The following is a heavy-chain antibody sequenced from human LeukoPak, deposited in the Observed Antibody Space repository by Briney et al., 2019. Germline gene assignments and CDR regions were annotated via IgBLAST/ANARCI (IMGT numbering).Heavy chain of an antibody. J-gene: IGHJ4*02. CDR2: ISYDGSNK. V-gene: IGHV3-30*03. CDR1: GFTFSSYG. D-gene: IGHD2-2*02. CDR3: RGDTTIPGADY. Sequence: QPGRSLRLSCAASGFTFSSYGMHWVRQAPGKGLEWVAVISYDGSNKYYADSVKGRFTISRDKSKNTLYLQMDSLRAEDTAVYYCRGDTTIPGADYWGQGTLVTVSS.